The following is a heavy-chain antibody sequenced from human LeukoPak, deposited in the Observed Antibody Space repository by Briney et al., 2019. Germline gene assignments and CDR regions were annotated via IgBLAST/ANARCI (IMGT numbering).Heavy chain of an antibody. V-gene: IGHV3-66*04. CDR3: AKLSASSCYASYDY. CDR2: ISSAGTT. D-gene: IGHD2-2*01. J-gene: IGHJ4*02. Sequence: GGSLRLSCAASGFTVSSSYMSWVRQAPGKGLEWVSIISSAGTTYYADSVKGRFTISRDKSKNTLYLQMNSLRAEDTAVYYCAKLSASSCYASYDYWGQGTLVTVSS. CDR1: GFTVSSSY.